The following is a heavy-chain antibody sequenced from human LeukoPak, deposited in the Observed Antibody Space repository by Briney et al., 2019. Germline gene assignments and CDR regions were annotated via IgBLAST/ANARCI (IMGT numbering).Heavy chain of an antibody. CDR1: GGSISSYY. V-gene: IGHV4-59*01. J-gene: IGHJ5*02. CDR3: AREGYSGSYNWFDP. CDR2: IYYSGST. D-gene: IGHD1-26*01. Sequence: SETLSLTCTVPGGSISSYYWSWIRQPPGKGLEWIGYIYYSGSTNYNPSLKSRVTISIDTSKNQFSLKLSSVTAADTAVYYCAREGYSGSYNWFDPWGQGTLVTVSS.